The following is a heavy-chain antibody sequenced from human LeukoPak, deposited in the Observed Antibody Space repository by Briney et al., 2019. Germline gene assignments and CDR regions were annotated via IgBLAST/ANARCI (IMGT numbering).Heavy chain of an antibody. D-gene: IGHD5-24*01. J-gene: IGHJ4*02. CDR2: INHSGST. V-gene: IGHV4-34*01. CDR3: ARGRRERKATIYRAPREQL. Sequence: PSETLSLTCVVYGGSFSGYYWSWIRQLPGKWLEWIGEINHSGSTNYNPSLKSRVTISVDTSKNQFSLKLSSVTAADTAVYYCARGRRERKATIYRAPREQLWGQGTLVTVSS. CDR1: GGSFSGYY.